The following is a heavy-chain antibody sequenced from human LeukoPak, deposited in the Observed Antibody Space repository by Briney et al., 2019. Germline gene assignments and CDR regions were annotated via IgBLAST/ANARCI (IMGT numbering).Heavy chain of an antibody. CDR3: AREAGVWFDP. CDR2: ISYDGSNK. CDR1: GFTFSSYA. V-gene: IGHV3-30*01. D-gene: IGHD3-10*01. Sequence: GSLRLSCAASGFTFSSYAMHWVRQAPGKGLEWVAVISYDGSNKYYADSAKGRFTISRDNSKNTLYLQMNSLRAEDTAVYYCAREAGVWFDPWGQGTLVTVSS. J-gene: IGHJ5*02.